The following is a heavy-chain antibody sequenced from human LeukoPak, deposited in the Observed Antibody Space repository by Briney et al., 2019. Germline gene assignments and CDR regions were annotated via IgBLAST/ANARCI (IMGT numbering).Heavy chain of an antibody. V-gene: IGHV3-33*06. CDR2: IWYDGSNP. CDR1: GFNLSSYG. CDR3: AKDRTQSRDYFAY. Sequence: GGSLRLSCAAHGFNLSSYGMPRVRQAPGKGLERVAVIWYDGSNPYYADSVKGQFTISSDNSKNTLYLQMNSLRAEDTAVYYCAKDRTQSRDYFAYCGQGTLVTVSS. J-gene: IGHJ4*02.